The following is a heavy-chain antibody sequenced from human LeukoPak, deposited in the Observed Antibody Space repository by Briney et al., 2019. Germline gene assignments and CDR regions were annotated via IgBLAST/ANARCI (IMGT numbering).Heavy chain of an antibody. Sequence: PGGSLRLSCAASGFTFSSYEMNWVRQDPGKGLEWVSYISSSGSTIYYADSVKGRFTISRDNAKNSLYLQMNSLRAEDTAVYYCARAVAGRLGFDYWGQGTLVTVSS. CDR3: ARAVAGRLGFDY. CDR1: GFTFSSYE. J-gene: IGHJ4*02. CDR2: ISSSGSTI. D-gene: IGHD6-19*01. V-gene: IGHV3-48*03.